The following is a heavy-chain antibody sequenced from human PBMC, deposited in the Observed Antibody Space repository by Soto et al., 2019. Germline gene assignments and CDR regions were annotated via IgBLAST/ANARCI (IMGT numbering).Heavy chain of an antibody. J-gene: IGHJ4*02. CDR1: GLSFSNLW. CDR3: LLAATRSGGEDS. V-gene: IGHV3-7*02. Sequence: EVQLVESGGDLVQPGGSLKLSCAASGLSFSNLWMAWVRQAPGKGLESVAHIPQEGTSKDYLGSVKGRFIISRDNANNSLLLQMNSLRVEDTVTYYCLLAATRSGGEDSWGQGTLVTVSS. CDR2: IPQEGTSK. D-gene: IGHD6-13*01.